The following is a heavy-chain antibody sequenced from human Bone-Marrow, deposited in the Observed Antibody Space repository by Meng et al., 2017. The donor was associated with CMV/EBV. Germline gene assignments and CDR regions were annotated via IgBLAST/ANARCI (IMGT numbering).Heavy chain of an antibody. J-gene: IGHJ3*02. D-gene: IGHD4-11*01. Sequence: SETLSLTCTVSGGSVSSGSYYWSWIRQPPGKGLEWIGYIYYSGSTNYNPSLKSRVTISVDTSKNQFSLKLSSVTAADTAVYYCARGLQPPIPGDIWGQGTMVTVSS. CDR3: ARGLQPPIPGDI. CDR1: GGSVSSGSYY. CDR2: IYYSGST. V-gene: IGHV4-61*01.